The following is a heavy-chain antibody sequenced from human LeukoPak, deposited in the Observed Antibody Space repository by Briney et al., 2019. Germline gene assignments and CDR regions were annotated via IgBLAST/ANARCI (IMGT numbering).Heavy chain of an antibody. Sequence: TASETLSLTCTVSGGSISSSSYYWGWIRQPPGKGLEWIGSIYYSGSTYYNPSLKSRVTISVDTSKNQFSLKLSSVTAADTAVYYCARESQSSNDFWSGYFAVDYWGQGTLVTVSS. CDR1: GGSISSSSYY. J-gene: IGHJ4*02. V-gene: IGHV4-39*02. CDR3: ARESQSSNDFWSGYFAVDY. CDR2: IYYSGST. D-gene: IGHD3-3*01.